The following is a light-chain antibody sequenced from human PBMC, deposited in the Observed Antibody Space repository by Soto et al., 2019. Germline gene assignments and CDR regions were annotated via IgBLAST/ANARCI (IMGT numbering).Light chain of an antibody. CDR1: QSISSW. CDR3: QRYYSYPPWT. J-gene: IGKJ1*01. Sequence: ILVLESPCTLSESVGARATITCRASQSISSWLAWYQQKPGKAPKLLIYAASTLQSGVPSRFSGSGSGTDFTLTISCLQSEDFATYCCQRYYSYPPWTFGQGTKVDIK. V-gene: IGKV1-5*01. CDR2: AAS.